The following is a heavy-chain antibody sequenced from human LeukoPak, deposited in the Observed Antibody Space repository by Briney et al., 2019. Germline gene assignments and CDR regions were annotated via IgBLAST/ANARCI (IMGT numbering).Heavy chain of an antibody. CDR3: ARDLYGDAAH. D-gene: IGHD4-17*01. Sequence: GGSLRLSCAASGVTLSNYWMDWVRQSPGKGLEWVANIKEDGSDKYYVDSVKGRFTISRDNSKNTLYLQMNSLRAEDTAVYYCARDLYGDAAHWGQGTLVTVSS. CDR2: IKEDGSDK. CDR1: GVTLSNYW. V-gene: IGHV3-7*01. J-gene: IGHJ4*02.